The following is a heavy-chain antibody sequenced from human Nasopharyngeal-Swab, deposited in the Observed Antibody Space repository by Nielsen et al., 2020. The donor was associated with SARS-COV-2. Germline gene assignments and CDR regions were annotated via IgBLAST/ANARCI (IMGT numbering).Heavy chain of an antibody. CDR2: ISSSGSTI. CDR3: ARIAAAELELLDY. V-gene: IGHV3-11*01. Sequence: REAPGKGLEWVSYISSSGSTIYYADSVKGRFTISRDNAKNSLYLQMNSLRAEDTAVYYCARIAAAELELLDYWGQGTLVTVSP. D-gene: IGHD6-13*01. J-gene: IGHJ4*02.